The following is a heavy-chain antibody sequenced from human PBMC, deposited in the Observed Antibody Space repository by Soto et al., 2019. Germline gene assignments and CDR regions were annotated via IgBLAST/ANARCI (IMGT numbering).Heavy chain of an antibody. CDR3: AREMSSSWYWFDP. CDR1: GFTFSSYS. D-gene: IGHD6-13*01. V-gene: IGHV3-21*01. Sequence: GGSLRLSCAASGFTFSSYSMNWVRQAPGKGLEWVSSISSSSSYIYYADSVKGRFTISRDNAKNSLYLQMNSLRAEDTAVYYCAREMSSSWYWFDPWGQGTLVTVSS. J-gene: IGHJ5*02. CDR2: ISSSSSYI.